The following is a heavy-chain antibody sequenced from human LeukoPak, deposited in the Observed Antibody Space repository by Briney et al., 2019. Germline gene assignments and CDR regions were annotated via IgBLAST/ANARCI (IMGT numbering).Heavy chain of an antibody. CDR1: AFTFCYFH. CDR2: LSSSGGSS. D-gene: IGHD3-10*01. Sequence: GVSVRFSCSAYAFTFCYFHLRWLRPAPGQGLVGLTDLSSSGGSSYYADSVKGRFTISRDKSKNTLYLQMNSLRAEDTAVYYCAKAGLSDYYGSGSYNWGQGTLVTVSS. V-gene: IGHV3-23*01. CDR3: AKAGLSDYYGSGSYN. J-gene: IGHJ4*02.